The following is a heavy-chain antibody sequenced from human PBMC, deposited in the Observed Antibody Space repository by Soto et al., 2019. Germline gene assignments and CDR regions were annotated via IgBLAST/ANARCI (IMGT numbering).Heavy chain of an antibody. CDR3: AREQRYLRQGYSDY. D-gene: IGHD4-4*01. CDR2: IGDTGTFI. CDR1: AFTFSDHS. Sequence: EVQLVESGGGLVKPGGSLRLSCAASAFTFSDHSMNWVRQAPGKGLEWVSSIGDTGTFIYYADSVKGRFTISRDNAKNSRCLQRDSLRAEDTAIYYCAREQRYLRQGYSDYWGQGTLVTVSS. J-gene: IGHJ4*02. V-gene: IGHV3-21*01.